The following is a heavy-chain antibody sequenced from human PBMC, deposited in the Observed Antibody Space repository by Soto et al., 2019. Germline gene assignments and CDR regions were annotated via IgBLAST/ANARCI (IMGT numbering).Heavy chain of an antibody. CDR2: IWYDGSNK. CDR1: GFTFSSYG. Sequence: HPGGSLRLSCAASGFTFSSYGMHWVRQAPGKGLEWVAVIWYDGSNKYYADSVKGRFTISRDNSKNTLYLQMNSLRAEDTAVYYCARDPTEGEHSTYDDFWSGYAAYYGMDVWGQGTTVTVSS. V-gene: IGHV3-33*01. J-gene: IGHJ6*02. CDR3: ARDPTEGEHSTYDDFWSGYAAYYGMDV. D-gene: IGHD3-3*01.